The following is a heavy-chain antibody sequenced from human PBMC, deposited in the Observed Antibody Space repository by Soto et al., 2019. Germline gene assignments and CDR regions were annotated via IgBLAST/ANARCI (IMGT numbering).Heavy chain of an antibody. J-gene: IGHJ4*02. Sequence: GSLRLSCVASGLTFGSRSMSWVLQSPGEGLEWVSTITDTGGDAKYADSVRGRFAISRDNSKNTLYLQMSTLRAEASAIYFCVGGSKDSYPGSRIFDFWGRGTLVTVSS. CDR2: ITDTGGDA. V-gene: IGHV3-23*01. CDR3: VGGSKDSYPGSRIFDF. CDR1: GLTFGSRS. D-gene: IGHD3-10*01.